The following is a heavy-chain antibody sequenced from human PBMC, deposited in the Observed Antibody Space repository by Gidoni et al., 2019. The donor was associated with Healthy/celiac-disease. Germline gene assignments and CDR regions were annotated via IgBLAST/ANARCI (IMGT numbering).Heavy chain of an antibody. CDR2: ISSSSSTI. CDR3: ARDRKYYDSLGDAFDI. V-gene: IGHV3-48*02. J-gene: IGHJ3*02. Sequence: EVQLVESGGGLVQPGGSLRRSCAASGFTFSSYSMNWVRQAPGKGLEWVSYISSSSSTIYYADSVKGRFTISRDNAKNSLYLQMNSLRDEDTAVYYCARDRKYYDSLGDAFDIWGQGTMVTVSS. D-gene: IGHD3-22*01. CDR1: GFTFSSYS.